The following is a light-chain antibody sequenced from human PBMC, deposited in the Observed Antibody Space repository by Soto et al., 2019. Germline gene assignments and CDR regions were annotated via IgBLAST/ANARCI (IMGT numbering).Light chain of an antibody. Sequence: EIVMTQSPATLSVSPGERATLSCRASQSVSSSFLAWYQQKAGQAPRLLIYGASRRATGIPDRFSGSGSGTDFTLTISRLEPEDFAVYYCQQYVSSPWAFGQGTKVDIK. CDR1: QSVSSSF. CDR3: QQYVSSPWA. V-gene: IGKV3-20*01. CDR2: GAS. J-gene: IGKJ1*01.